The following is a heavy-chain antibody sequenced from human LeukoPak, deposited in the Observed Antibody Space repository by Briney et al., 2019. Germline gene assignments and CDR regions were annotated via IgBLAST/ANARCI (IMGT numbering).Heavy chain of an antibody. CDR3: TRHDSNSGYDLFDP. CDR1: GFTFSGSA. J-gene: IGHJ5*02. CDR2: IRSKANSYAT. D-gene: IGHD5-12*01. Sequence: GGSLRLSCAASGFTFSGSAMHWVRQASGKGLEWVGRIRSKANSYATAYAASVKGRFTVSRDDSKNTAYLQMNSLKTEDTAVYYCTRHDSNSGYDLFDPWGQGTLVTVSS. V-gene: IGHV3-73*01.